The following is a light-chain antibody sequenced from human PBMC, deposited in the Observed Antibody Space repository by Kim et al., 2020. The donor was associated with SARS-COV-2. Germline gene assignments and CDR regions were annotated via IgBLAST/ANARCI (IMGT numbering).Light chain of an antibody. Sequence: GQSVTISCTGTSSDVGRYNYVTWYQQHPGKAPKLMIYDVTKRPSGVPDRFSGSKSGNTASLTISGLQPEDEADYYCSSYAGTYTWVFGGGTQLTVL. CDR1: SSDVGRYNY. V-gene: IGLV2-11*03. CDR2: DVT. J-gene: IGLJ3*02. CDR3: SSYAGTYTWV.